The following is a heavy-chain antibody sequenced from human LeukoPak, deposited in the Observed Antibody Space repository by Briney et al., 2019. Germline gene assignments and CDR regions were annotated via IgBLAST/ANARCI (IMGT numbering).Heavy chain of an antibody. CDR2: IYSGGST. V-gene: IGHV3-53*01. CDR3: AKFGGSGTFLFSDY. D-gene: IGHD1-14*01. Sequence: GGSLRLSCAASGFTVSSNYMSWVRQAPGKGLEWVSVIYSGGSTYYADSVKGRFTISRDTSKNTLYLQMNSLRAEDTAVYYCAKFGGSGTFLFSDYWGQGTLVTVSS. CDR1: GFTVSSNY. J-gene: IGHJ4*02.